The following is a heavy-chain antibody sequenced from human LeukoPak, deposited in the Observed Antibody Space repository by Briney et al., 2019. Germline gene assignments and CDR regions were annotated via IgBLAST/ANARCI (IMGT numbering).Heavy chain of an antibody. Sequence: SETLSLTCAVYGGSFSGYYWSWMRQPPGKGLEWIGEINHSGSTNYNPSLKSRVTISVDTSKNQFSLKLSSVTAADTAAYYCARGFPSIAARPPRSYYYYMDVWGKGTTVTVSS. CDR3: ARGFPSIAARPPRSYYYYMDV. J-gene: IGHJ6*03. V-gene: IGHV4-34*01. CDR2: INHSGST. CDR1: GGSFSGYY. D-gene: IGHD6-6*01.